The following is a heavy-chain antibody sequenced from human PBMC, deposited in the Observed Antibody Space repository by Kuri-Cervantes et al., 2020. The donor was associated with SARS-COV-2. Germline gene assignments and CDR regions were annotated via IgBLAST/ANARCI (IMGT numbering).Heavy chain of an antibody. CDR2: ISSSSSTI. V-gene: IGHV3-48*02. J-gene: IGHJ4*02. Sequence: LSLTCATSGFTFSSYSMNWVRQAPGKGLEWVSYISSSSSTIYYADSVKGRFSISRDNAKNSLYLQMNSLRDEDTAVYYCARQEDYYDSSGYYSVGTRGVDYWGQGTLVTVSS. D-gene: IGHD3-22*01. CDR3: ARQEDYYDSSGYYSVGTRGVDY. CDR1: GFTFSSYS.